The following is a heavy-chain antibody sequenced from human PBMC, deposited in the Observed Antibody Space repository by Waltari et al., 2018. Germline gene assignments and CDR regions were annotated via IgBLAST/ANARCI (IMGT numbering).Heavy chain of an antibody. V-gene: IGHV1-69*15. J-gene: IGHJ3*02. D-gene: IGHD4-17*01. CDR1: GGTFSSYS. CDR2: IIPMFGTA. CDR3: ARQGDDFADYGAFDI. Sequence: QVQLVQSGAEVKKPGSSVKVSCKASGGTFSSYSIHWVRQAPGPGLEWMGRIIPMFGTANYAQRFHGRITITADESTSTVYMELSSLRSEDTAVYYCARQGDDFADYGAFDIWGQGTMVTVSS.